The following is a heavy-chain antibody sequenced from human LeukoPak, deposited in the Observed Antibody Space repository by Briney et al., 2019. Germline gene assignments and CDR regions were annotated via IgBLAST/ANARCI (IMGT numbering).Heavy chain of an antibody. CDR2: INHSGST. CDR3: ARESAYYYDSSGGFDP. J-gene: IGHJ5*02. CDR1: GGSFSGYY. Sequence: SETLSLTCAVYGGSFSGYYWSWIRQPPGKGLEWIGEINHSGSTNYNPSLKSRVTISVDTSKNQFSLKLSSVTAADTAVYYCARESAYYYDSSGGFDPWGQGTLVTVSS. V-gene: IGHV4-34*01. D-gene: IGHD3-22*01.